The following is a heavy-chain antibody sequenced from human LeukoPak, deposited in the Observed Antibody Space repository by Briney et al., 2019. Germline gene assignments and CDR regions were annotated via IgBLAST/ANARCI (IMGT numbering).Heavy chain of an antibody. V-gene: IGHV4-39*01. CDR2: IYYSGST. CDR3: ARRVGVGELIDY. D-gene: IGHD3-10*01. Sequence: SSETLSLTCTVSGGSISSSSYYWGWIRLPPGKGLEWIGSIYYSGSTYYNPSLKSRVTISVDTSKNQFSLKLSSVTAADTAVYYCARRVGVGELIDYWGQGTLVTVSS. J-gene: IGHJ4*02. CDR1: GGSISSSSYY.